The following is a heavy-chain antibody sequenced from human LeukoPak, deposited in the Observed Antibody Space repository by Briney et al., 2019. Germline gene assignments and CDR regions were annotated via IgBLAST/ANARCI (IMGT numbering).Heavy chain of an antibody. J-gene: IGHJ4*02. CDR3: AREGDSRTDFDY. D-gene: IGHD2-21*02. CDR1: GYTFTSYY. CDR2: INPSGGST. V-gene: IGHV1-46*01. Sequence: ASVKVSRXASGYTFTSYYMHWVRQAPGQGLEWMGIINPSGGSTSYAQKFQGRVTMTRDTSTSTVYMELSSLRSEDTAVYYCAREGDSRTDFDYWGQGTLVTVSS.